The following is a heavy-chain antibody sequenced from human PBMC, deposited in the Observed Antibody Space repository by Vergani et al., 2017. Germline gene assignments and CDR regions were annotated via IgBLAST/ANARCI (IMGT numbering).Heavy chain of an antibody. Sequence: EVQLVESGGGIVKPGGSLRLSCVASGFSFRNAWMNWVRRTPGKGLEWVGRIKSTFDRWTTDYAAAVKGRVTISRDDSKNTLFLQMNGLKTEDIGVYYCTTDPRYCGDGSCYWLRDHHYYGMDVWGQGTTVTVSS. CDR2: IKSTFDRWTT. CDR1: GFSFRNAW. D-gene: IGHD2-21*01. J-gene: IGHJ6*02. V-gene: IGHV3-15*07. CDR3: TTDPRYCGDGSCYWLRDHHYYGMDV.